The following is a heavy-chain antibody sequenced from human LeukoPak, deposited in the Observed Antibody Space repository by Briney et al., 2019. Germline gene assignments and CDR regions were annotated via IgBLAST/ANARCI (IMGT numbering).Heavy chain of an antibody. CDR2: IYYSGST. V-gene: IGHV4-59*01. CDR3: ARVNYYDRSGYYYPEY. Sequence: SETLSLTCTVSGGSMSSYYWSWIRQPPGKGLEWIGYIYYSGSTNYNPSLKSRVTISVDTSKNQFSLKLSSVTAADTAVYYCARVNYYDRSGYYYPEYWGQGTLVTVSS. D-gene: IGHD3-22*01. J-gene: IGHJ4*02. CDR1: GGSMSSYY.